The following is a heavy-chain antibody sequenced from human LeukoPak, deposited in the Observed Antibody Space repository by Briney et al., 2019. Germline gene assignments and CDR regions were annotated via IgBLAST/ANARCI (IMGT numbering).Heavy chain of an antibody. J-gene: IGHJ4*02. CDR2: IRYDGSNK. CDR3: ARDLGSGSYSDY. Sequence: GGSLRLSCAASGFTFSSYGMHWVRQAPGKELEGVAFIRYDGSNKYYADSVKGRFTISRDNAKNSLYLQMNSLRAEDTAVYYCARDLGSGSYSDYWGQGTLVTVSS. CDR1: GFTFSSYG. D-gene: IGHD1-26*01. V-gene: IGHV3-30*02.